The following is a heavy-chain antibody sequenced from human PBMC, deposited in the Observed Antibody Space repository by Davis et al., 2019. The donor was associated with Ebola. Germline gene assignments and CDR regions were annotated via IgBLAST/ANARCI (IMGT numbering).Heavy chain of an antibody. J-gene: IGHJ6*02. Sequence: SETLSLTCAVYSGSFSGYYWSWIRQSPGKGLEWIGEISHTGDTNYNPSLKSRVTISVDTSKNQFSLKLSSVTAADTAVYYCARDTAMVSSRYYYYGMDVWGQGTTVTVSS. CDR2: ISHTGDT. V-gene: IGHV4-34*01. D-gene: IGHD5-18*01. CDR1: SGSFSGYY. CDR3: ARDTAMVSSRYYYYGMDV.